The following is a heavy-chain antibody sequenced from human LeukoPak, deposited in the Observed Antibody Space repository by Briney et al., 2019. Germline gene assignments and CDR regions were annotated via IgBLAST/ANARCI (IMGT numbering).Heavy chain of an antibody. J-gene: IGHJ4*02. CDR1: EFTFSHFA. Sequence: GGSLRLSCAVSEFTFSHFAMHWVRQAPGKGLEWVAVVSSHGNDGYYADSVKGRFTISRDNSKNTLYLQIDSLRAEDTAIYYCTRDAYNFNDFDYWGQGTLITVSS. CDR2: VSSHGNDG. D-gene: IGHD5-24*01. V-gene: IGHV3-30*01. CDR3: TRDAYNFNDFDY.